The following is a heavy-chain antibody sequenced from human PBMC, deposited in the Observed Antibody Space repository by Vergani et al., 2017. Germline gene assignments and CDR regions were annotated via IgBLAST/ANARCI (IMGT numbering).Heavy chain of an antibody. CDR2: IYHSGST. CDR3: AREGPYYDFWSGYSYYFDY. D-gene: IGHD3-3*01. CDR1: GGSISSSNW. V-gene: IGHV4-4*02. J-gene: IGHJ4*02. Sequence: QVQLQESGPGLVKPSGTLSLTCAVSGGSISSSNWWSWVRQPPGKGLEWIGEIYHSGSTNYNPSLKSRVTISVDTSKNQFSLKLSSVTAADTAVYYCAREGPYYDFWSGYSYYFDYWGQGTLVTVSS.